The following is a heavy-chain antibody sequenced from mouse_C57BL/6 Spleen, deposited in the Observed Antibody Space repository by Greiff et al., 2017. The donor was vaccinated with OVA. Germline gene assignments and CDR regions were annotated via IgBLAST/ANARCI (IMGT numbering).Heavy chain of an antibody. Sequence: VQLKQSGPELVKPGASVKISCKASGYTFTDYYMNWVKQSHGKSLEWIGDINPNNGGTSYNQKFKGKATLTVDKSSSTAYMELRSLTSEDSAVYYCAREWSSYFDYWGQGTTLTVSS. D-gene: IGHD1-1*01. CDR3: AREWSSYFDY. V-gene: IGHV1-26*01. CDR2: INPNNGGT. CDR1: GYTFTDYY. J-gene: IGHJ2*01.